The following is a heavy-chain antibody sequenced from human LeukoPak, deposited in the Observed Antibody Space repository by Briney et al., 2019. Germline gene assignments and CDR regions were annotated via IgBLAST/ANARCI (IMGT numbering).Heavy chain of an antibody. V-gene: IGHV7-4-1*02. D-gene: IGHD2-2*01. CDR2: INTNTGNP. CDR3: ARERYCGSTSCLDY. CDR1: GYTFTRFG. Sequence: ASVKVSCKASGYTFTRFGLNWVRLAPGQGLEWMGWINTNTGNPTYAQGFIGRFVFSLDTSVSTAYLQITSLKAEDTAVYYCARERYCGSTSCLDYWGQGTLVTVSS. J-gene: IGHJ4*02.